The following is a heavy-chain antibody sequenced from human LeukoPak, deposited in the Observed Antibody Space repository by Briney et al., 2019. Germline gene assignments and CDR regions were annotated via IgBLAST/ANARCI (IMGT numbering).Heavy chain of an antibody. CDR2: IYYSGST. CDR3: ARDQDRIAGVDAFDI. Sequence: SETLSLTCTVSGGSISSSSYYWGWIRQPPGKGLEWIGSIYYSGSTYYNPSLKRRVTISVDTSKNQFSLKLSSVTAADTAVYYCARDQDRIAGVDAFDIWGQGTMVTVSS. CDR1: GGSISSSSYY. D-gene: IGHD6-13*01. V-gene: IGHV4-39*07. J-gene: IGHJ3*02.